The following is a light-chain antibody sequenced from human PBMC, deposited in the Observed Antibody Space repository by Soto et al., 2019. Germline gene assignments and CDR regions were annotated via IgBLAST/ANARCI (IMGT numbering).Light chain of an antibody. CDR3: SSFTGTTTLDV. CDR1: SSDVGAYKY. V-gene: IGLV2-14*03. Sequence: QSALPQPASVSGSPGQSITISCTGTSSDVGAYKYVSWYQQHPGKVPKLIIYGVSNRPSGVPNRFSGSKSGNTAFLTISGLQPEDEADYYCSSFTGTTTLDVFGTGTKVTVL. CDR2: GVS. J-gene: IGLJ1*01.